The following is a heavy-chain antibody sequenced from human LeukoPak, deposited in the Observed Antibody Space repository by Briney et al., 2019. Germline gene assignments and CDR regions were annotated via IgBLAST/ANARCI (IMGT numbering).Heavy chain of an antibody. CDR1: GYTFTSYG. CDR2: ISAYNGNT. V-gene: IGHV1-18*01. Sequence: GASVKVSCKASGYTFTSYGISWVRQAPGQGLEWMGWISAYNGNTNYAQKLQGRVTMTTDTSTSTAYMELRSLRSDDTAVYYCARVLEQWLVPGYFDYWGQGTLVTVSS. D-gene: IGHD6-19*01. CDR3: ARVLEQWLVPGYFDY. J-gene: IGHJ4*02.